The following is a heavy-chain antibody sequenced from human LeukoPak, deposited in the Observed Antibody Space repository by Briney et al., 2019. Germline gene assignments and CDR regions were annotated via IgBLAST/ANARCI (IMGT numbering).Heavy chain of an antibody. CDR1: GGSISSSSYY. Sequence: SETLSLTCTVSGGSISSSSYYWGWIRQPPGKGLEWIGSIYYSGSTYYNPSLKSRVTISVDTSKKKFSLKLSSVTAADTAVYYCARAYYDSSGLFDPWGQGTLVTVSS. CDR2: IYYSGST. J-gene: IGHJ5*02. CDR3: ARAYYDSSGLFDP. V-gene: IGHV4-39*07. D-gene: IGHD3-22*01.